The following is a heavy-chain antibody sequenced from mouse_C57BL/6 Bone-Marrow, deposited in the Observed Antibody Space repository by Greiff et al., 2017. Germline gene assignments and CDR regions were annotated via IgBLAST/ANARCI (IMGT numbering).Heavy chain of an antibody. J-gene: IGHJ4*01. D-gene: IGHD4-1*01. CDR3: APELGSYALDY. Sequence: VKLMESGPELVKPGASVKISCKASGYAFSSSWMNWVKQRPGQGLEWIGRIYPGDGDTNYNGKFKGKATLTADKSSSTAYMQLSSLTSEDSAVXFCAPELGSYALDYWGQGTSVTVSS. V-gene: IGHV1-82*01. CDR1: GYAFSSSW. CDR2: IYPGDGDT.